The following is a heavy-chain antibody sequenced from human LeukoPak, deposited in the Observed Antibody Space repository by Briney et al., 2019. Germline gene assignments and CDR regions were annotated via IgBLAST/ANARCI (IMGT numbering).Heavy chain of an antibody. CDR3: AKDLLRFQSRGSVFDY. V-gene: IGHV3-30*18. CDR2: ISYDGSNK. D-gene: IGHD1-26*01. Sequence: GGSLRLSCAASGFTVSSNYMSWVRQAPGKGLEWVAVISYDGSNKYYADSVKGRFTISRDNSKNTLYLQMNSLRAEDTAVYYCAKDLLRFQSRGSVFDYWGQGTLVTVSS. J-gene: IGHJ4*02. CDR1: GFTVSSNY.